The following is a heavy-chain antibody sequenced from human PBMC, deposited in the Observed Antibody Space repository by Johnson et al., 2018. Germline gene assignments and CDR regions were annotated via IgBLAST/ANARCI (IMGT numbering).Heavy chain of an antibody. Sequence: VQSGGTLRISCAASGFSFGSYSMSWVRQAPGKGLEWLSYISSSSSSIYYADSVKGRFTVSRDNAKNSLFLQRNSLIAEDTAVYYCARVISFFYYYMDVWGKGTTVTVSS. J-gene: IGHJ6*03. D-gene: IGHD3-3*02. CDR3: ARVISFFYYYMDV. V-gene: IGHV3-48*01. CDR1: GFSFGSYS. CDR2: ISSSSSSI.